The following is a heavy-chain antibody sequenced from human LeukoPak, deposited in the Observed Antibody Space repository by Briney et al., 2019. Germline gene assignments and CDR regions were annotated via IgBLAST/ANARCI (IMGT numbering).Heavy chain of an antibody. CDR1: RFTFSDYD. J-gene: IGHJ4*02. CDR2: IGTAGDT. D-gene: IGHD1-1*01. CDR3: ARVAKERVGGVYYFDY. Sequence: PGGSLRLSCAASRFTFSDYDMHWVRQATGKGLEWVSAIGTAGDTYYTGSVKGRFTISRENAKNSLYLQMNSLRAGDTAVYYCARVAKERVGGVYYFDYWGQGNLVTVSS. V-gene: IGHV3-13*01.